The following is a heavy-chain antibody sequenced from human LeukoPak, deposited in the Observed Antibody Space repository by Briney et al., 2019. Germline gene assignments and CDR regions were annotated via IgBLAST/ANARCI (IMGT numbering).Heavy chain of an antibody. J-gene: IGHJ6*02. CDR3: AKRSRFGELFATAYYYGMDV. Sequence: GGSLRLSCAPSGFTFSSYAMSSVRQAPGKGLEWVSAISGSVGSTYYADSVKGRFTISIDNSKNTLYLQMNSLRAEDTDVYYCAKRSRFGELFATAYYYGMDVWGQGTTVTVSS. D-gene: IGHD3-10*01. CDR2: ISGSVGST. CDR1: GFTFSSYA. V-gene: IGHV3-23*01.